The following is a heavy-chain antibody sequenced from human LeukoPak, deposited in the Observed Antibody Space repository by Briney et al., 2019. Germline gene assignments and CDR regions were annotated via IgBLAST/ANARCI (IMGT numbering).Heavy chain of an antibody. CDR2: IRYDGSNK. CDR1: GFTFGSYG. Sequence: PGGSLRLSCAASGFTFGSYGMHWVRQAPGKGLEWVAFIRYDGSNKYYADSVKGRFTISRDNSKNTLYLQMNSLRAEDTAVYYCAKVSPYDYVWGSYRLDAFDIWGQGTMVTVSS. J-gene: IGHJ3*02. CDR3: AKVSPYDYVWGSYRLDAFDI. D-gene: IGHD3-16*02. V-gene: IGHV3-30*02.